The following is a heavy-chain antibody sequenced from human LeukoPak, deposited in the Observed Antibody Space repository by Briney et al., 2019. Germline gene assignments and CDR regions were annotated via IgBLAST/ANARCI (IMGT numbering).Heavy chain of an antibody. D-gene: IGHD2-15*01. CDR2: ISYDGSNK. CDR3: ARGQQYCSGGSCFPAAF. J-gene: IGHJ4*02. CDR1: GFTFSSYA. Sequence: GGSLRLSCAASGFTFSSYAMHWVRQAPGKGLGWVAFISYDGSNKYYADSVKGRFTISRDNSKNTLYLQMNSLRAEGTAVYYCARGQQYCSGGSCFPAAFWGQGTLVTVSS. V-gene: IGHV3-30*04.